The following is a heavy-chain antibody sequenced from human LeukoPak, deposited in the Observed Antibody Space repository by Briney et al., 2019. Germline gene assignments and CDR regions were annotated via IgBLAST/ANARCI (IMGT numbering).Heavy chain of an antibody. V-gene: IGHV3-33*01. CDR2: IWYDGSKE. Sequence: GGSLRLSCATSGFTFSSYGMHWVRQAPGKGLEWVAVIWYDGSKEYYADSVKGRLTISRGIPKSTLYLEMNSLRAEDTAVYYCARDGGSGLDYWGQGTLVTVSS. D-gene: IGHD1-26*01. CDR3: ARDGGSGLDY. CDR1: GFTFSSYG. J-gene: IGHJ4*02.